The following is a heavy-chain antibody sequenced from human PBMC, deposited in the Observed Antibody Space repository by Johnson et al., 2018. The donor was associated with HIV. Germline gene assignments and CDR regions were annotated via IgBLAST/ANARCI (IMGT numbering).Heavy chain of an antibody. Sequence: QVQLVESGGGVVQPGGSLRLSCAASGFTFSTYGIHWVRQSPGKGLEWVAFIRYDGSNKYYADSVKGRFTISRDNSKNTLYLQMNSLRAEDTAGYYCAKVLSSWPPDSRDAFDIWGQGTRVTVSS. CDR1: GFTFSTYG. J-gene: IGHJ3*02. D-gene: IGHD2/OR15-2a*01. V-gene: IGHV3-30*02. CDR2: IRYDGSNK. CDR3: AKVLSSWPPDSRDAFDI.